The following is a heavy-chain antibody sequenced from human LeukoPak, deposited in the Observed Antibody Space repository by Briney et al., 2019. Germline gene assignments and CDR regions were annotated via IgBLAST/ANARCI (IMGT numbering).Heavy chain of an antibody. V-gene: IGHV1-18*01. CDR3: ARDVSAGHPPDRFDY. D-gene: IGHD6-19*01. Sequence: GASVKVSCKASGYTFTSYGISWVRQAPGQGLEWMGWISAYNGNTNYAQKFQGRVTITADKSTSTAYMELSSLRSEDTAVYYCARDVSAGHPPDRFDYWGQGTLVTVSS. CDR2: ISAYNGNT. J-gene: IGHJ4*02. CDR1: GYTFTSYG.